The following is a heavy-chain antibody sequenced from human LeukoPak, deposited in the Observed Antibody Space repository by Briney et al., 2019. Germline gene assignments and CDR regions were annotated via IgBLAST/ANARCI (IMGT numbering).Heavy chain of an antibody. CDR3: ARWGGEAFDY. CDR2: ISSSSSYI. V-gene: IGHV3-21*01. J-gene: IGHJ4*02. Sequence: GGSLRLSCAASGFSFSNYWMHWVRQAPGKGLEWVSSISSSSSYIYYADSVKGRFTISRDNAKNSLYLQMNSLRAEDTAVYYCARWGGEAFDYWGQGTLVTVSS. CDR1: GFSFSNYW. D-gene: IGHD7-27*01.